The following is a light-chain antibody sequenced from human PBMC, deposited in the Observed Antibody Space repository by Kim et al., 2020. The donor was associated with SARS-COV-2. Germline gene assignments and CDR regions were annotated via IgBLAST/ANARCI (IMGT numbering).Light chain of an antibody. CDR1: SSDVGAFIF. V-gene: IGLV2-8*01. Sequence: GQSFAISCTGTSSDVGAFIFVSWYQQLPGKAPKVIIYEVTKRPSGVPDRFSGSKSGNTASLTVSGLQAEDEADYYCSSYAGSYNWVFGGGTQLTVL. CDR2: EVT. CDR3: SSYAGSYNWV. J-gene: IGLJ3*02.